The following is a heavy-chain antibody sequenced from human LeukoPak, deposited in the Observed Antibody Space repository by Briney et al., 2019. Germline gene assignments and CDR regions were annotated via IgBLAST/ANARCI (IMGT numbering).Heavy chain of an antibody. V-gene: IGHV3-30*02. Sequence: PGGSLRLSCAASGFTFSSYGMHWVRQAPGKGLEWVAFIRYDGSNKYYADSVKGRFTISRDNSKNTLYLQMNSLRAEDTAVYYCAKFSMSGTRLYAFDIWGQGTMVTVSS. D-gene: IGHD1-7*01. CDR3: AKFSMSGTRLYAFDI. CDR1: GFTFSSYG. J-gene: IGHJ3*02. CDR2: IRYDGSNK.